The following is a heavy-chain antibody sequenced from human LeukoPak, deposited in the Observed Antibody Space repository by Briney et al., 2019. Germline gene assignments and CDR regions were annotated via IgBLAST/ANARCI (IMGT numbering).Heavy chain of an antibody. CDR1: GFTFSNYA. D-gene: IGHD3-10*01. Sequence: GRSLRLSCAASGFTFSNYAMHWVRQAPGKGLEWVSIISYEGSEKYYADSVKGRLTISRDNSRNTLYLQMNSLRPEDTAVYYCVRGREAGNRGLGGDDYWGQGTLVIVSS. CDR3: VRGREAGNRGLGGDDY. CDR2: ISYEGSEK. J-gene: IGHJ4*02. V-gene: IGHV3-30*01.